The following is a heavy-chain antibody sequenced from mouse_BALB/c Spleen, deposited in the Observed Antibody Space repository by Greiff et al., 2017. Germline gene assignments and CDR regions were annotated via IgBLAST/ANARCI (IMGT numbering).Heavy chain of an antibody. V-gene: IGHV5-17*02. Sequence: EVQGVESGGGLVQPGGSRKLSCAASGFTFSSFGMHWVRQAPEKGLEWVAYISSGSSTIYYADTVKGRFTISRDNPKNTLFLQMTSLRSEDTAMYYCARPYGSYWYFDVWGAGTTVTVSS. J-gene: IGHJ1*01. D-gene: IGHD1-1*01. CDR2: ISSGSSTI. CDR3: ARPYGSYWYFDV. CDR1: GFTFSSFG.